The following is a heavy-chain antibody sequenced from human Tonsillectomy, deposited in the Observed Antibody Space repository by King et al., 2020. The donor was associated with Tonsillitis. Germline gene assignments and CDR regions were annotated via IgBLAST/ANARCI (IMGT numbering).Heavy chain of an antibody. CDR1: GGTFSSYA. CDR3: AREGDDDRSSYWVGPPLGH. CDR2: SIPPFGTA. J-gene: IGHJ4*02. Sequence: QLVQSGAEVKKPGSSVKVSCKASGGTFSSYAISWVRQAPGQGLEWMGGSIPPFGTANYAQKFQGRVTITADESTSTAYLELSSLRSEDTAVYYCAREGDDDRSSYWVGPPLGHWGQGTLVTVPS. V-gene: IGHV1-69*01. D-gene: IGHD3-22*01.